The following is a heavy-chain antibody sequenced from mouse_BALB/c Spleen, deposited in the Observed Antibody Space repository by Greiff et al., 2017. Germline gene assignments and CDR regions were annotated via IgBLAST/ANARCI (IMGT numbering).Heavy chain of an antibody. Sequence: QVQLQQSGAELMKPGASVKISCKATGYTFSSYWIEWVKQRPGHGLEWIGEILPGSGSTNYNEKFKGKATFTADTSSNTAYMQLSSLTSEDSAVYYCARRWGLRRYYYAMDYWGQGTSVTVSS. J-gene: IGHJ4*01. D-gene: IGHD2-4*01. V-gene: IGHV1-9*01. CDR1: GYTFSSYW. CDR2: ILPGSGST. CDR3: ARRWGLRRYYYAMDY.